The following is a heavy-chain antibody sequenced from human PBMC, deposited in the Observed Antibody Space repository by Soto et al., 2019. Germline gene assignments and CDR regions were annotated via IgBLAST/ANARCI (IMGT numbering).Heavy chain of an antibody. D-gene: IGHD1-1*01. V-gene: IGHV3-23*01. CDR2: ISNSFSDGNT. CDR1: AFTFSNYA. CDR3: AKVFSPERGNYFDY. J-gene: IGHJ4*02. Sequence: GGSLRLSCAASAFTFSNYAINWVRQAPGKGLEWVSAISNSFSDGNTHYADSVKGRFTISRDNDKNTVFLEMNSLRAEDTAVYYCAKVFSPERGNYFDYWGQGTLVTVSS.